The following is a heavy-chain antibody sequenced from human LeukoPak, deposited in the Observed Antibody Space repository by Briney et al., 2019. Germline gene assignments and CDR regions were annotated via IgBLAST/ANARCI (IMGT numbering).Heavy chain of an antibody. CDR2: IKKTGSET. CDR1: GFVFRNYF. CDR3: AREDGYCSGGNCYSYFDS. V-gene: IGHV3-7*01. Sequence: GGSLRLSCAASGFVFRNYFMSWVRQAPGKGLEWVAYIKKTGSETYYVDSVKGRFTITRDNTRNSLFLQMYSLRAEDTAVYFCAREDGYCSGGNCYSYFDSWGQGTLVTVSS. J-gene: IGHJ4*02. D-gene: IGHD2-15*01.